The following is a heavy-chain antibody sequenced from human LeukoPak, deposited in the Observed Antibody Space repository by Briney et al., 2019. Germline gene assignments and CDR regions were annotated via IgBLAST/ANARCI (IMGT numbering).Heavy chain of an antibody. D-gene: IGHD6-13*01. J-gene: IGHJ4*02. CDR3: ASLSSSWYFNY. CDR1: GFRFGTYN. Sequence: GGSLRLSCAASGFRFGTYNMNWVRQAPGKGLEWVSYISSSGSTIYYADSVKGRFTISRDNAKNSLYLQMNSLRAEDTAVYYCASLSSSWYFNYWGQGTLVTVSS. CDR2: ISSSGSTI. V-gene: IGHV3-48*04.